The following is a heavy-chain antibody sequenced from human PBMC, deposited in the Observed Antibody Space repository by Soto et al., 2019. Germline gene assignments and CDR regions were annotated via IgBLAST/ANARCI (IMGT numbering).Heavy chain of an antibody. CDR1: GFTFGNYW. V-gene: IGHV3-74*01. CDR2: MNSDGSST. J-gene: IGHJ4*02. CDR3: ATAEVDY. Sequence: GGSLRLSCAASGFTFGNYWMHWVRQAPGRGLEWVSRMNSDGSSTNYADSVKGRFTVSRDNAKKKLYLQMNSLRAEDTAVYYCATAEVDYWGPGTLVTVSS.